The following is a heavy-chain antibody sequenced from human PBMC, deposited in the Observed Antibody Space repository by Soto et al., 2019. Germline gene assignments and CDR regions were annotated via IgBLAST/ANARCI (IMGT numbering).Heavy chain of an antibody. CDR1: GGSISSSSYY. V-gene: IGHV4-39*01. J-gene: IGHJ6*02. CDR2: IYYSGST. CDR3: ARRPYCSGGSCYPYGMDV. Sequence: SETLSLTCTVSGGSISSSSYYWGWIRQPPGKGLEWIGSIYYSGSTYYNPSLKSRVTISVDTSKNQFSLKLSSVTAADTAVYYCARRPYCSGGSCYPYGMDVWGQGTTVTVSS. D-gene: IGHD2-15*01.